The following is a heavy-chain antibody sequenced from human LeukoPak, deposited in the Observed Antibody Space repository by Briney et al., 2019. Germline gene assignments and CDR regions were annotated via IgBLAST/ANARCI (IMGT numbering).Heavy chain of an antibody. CDR1: GFTFSSYP. Sequence: GGSLRLSCAAPGFTFSSYPMHWVRQAPGKGLEWVAVISYDGSNKYYADSVKGRFTISRDNSKNTLSLQMNSLRGEDTAVYYCARDRRSCSSTSCLHNYYYYYGMDVWGQGTTVTVSS. V-gene: IGHV3-30*04. D-gene: IGHD2-2*01. CDR3: ARDRRSCSSTSCLHNYYYYYGMDV. CDR2: ISYDGSNK. J-gene: IGHJ6*02.